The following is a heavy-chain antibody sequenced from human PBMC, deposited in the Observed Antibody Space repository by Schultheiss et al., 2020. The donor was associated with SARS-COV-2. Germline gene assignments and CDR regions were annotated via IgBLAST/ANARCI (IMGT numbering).Heavy chain of an antibody. Sequence: SQTLSLTCAVYGGSFSGYYWSWIRQPPGKGLEWIGYIYYSGSTNYNPSLKSRVIMSIDTSKNQFSLKLSSVTAADTAVYYCARVEGGWHLLTGFDPWGQGTLVTVSS. V-gene: IGHV4-34*01. J-gene: IGHJ5*02. CDR2: IYYSGST. CDR1: GGSFSGYY. D-gene: IGHD6-19*01. CDR3: ARVEGGWHLLTGFDP.